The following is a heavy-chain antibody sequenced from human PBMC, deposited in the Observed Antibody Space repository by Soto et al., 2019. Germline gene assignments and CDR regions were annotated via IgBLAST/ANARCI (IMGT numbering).Heavy chain of an antibody. D-gene: IGHD2-2*01. V-gene: IGHV4-59*01. Sequence: SETLSLTCTVSGGSISSYYWSWIRQPPGKGLEWIGYIYYSGSTNYNPSLKSRVTISVDTSKNQFSLKLSSVTAADTAVYYCAGYSTSSYYYYYYGMDVWGQGTTVTVSS. J-gene: IGHJ6*02. CDR2: IYYSGST. CDR3: AGYSTSSYYYYYYGMDV. CDR1: GGSISSYY.